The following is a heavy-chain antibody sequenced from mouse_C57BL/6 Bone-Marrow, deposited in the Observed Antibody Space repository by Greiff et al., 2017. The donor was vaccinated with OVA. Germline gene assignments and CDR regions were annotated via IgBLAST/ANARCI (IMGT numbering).Heavy chain of an antibody. V-gene: IGHV3-1*01. CDR2: ISYSGST. J-gene: IGHJ2*01. CDR1: GYSITSGYD. CDR3: ARKGYLSYFDY. D-gene: IGHD3-1*01. Sequence: DVKLQESGPGMVKPSQSLSLTCTVTGYSITSGYDWHWIRHFPGNKLEWMGYISYSGSTNYNPSLKSRISITHDTSKNHFFLKLNSVTTEDTATYYCARKGYLSYFDYWGQGTTLTVSS.